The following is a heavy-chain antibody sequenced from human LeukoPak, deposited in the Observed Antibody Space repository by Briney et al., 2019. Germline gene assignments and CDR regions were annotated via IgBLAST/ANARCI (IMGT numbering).Heavy chain of an antibody. CDR1: GFTFSSYW. D-gene: IGHD4/OR15-4a*01. V-gene: IGHV3-7*01. Sequence: GGSLRLSCATSGFTFSSYWMSWVRQAPGKGLEWVANIKQDGSEKYYVDSVKGRFTISRDNGKNSLDLQMNSLRADDTAVYYCARDALGEGEDANYAVYYFDYWGQGTVVTVSS. J-gene: IGHJ4*02. CDR3: ARDALGEGEDANYAVYYFDY. CDR2: IKQDGSEK.